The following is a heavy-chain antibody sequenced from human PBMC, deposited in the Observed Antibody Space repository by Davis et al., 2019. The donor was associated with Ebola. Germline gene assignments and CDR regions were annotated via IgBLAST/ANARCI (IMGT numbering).Heavy chain of an antibody. CDR1: GFTFSTYA. V-gene: IGHV3-23*01. CDR2: ISHNGNST. J-gene: IGHJ6*02. Sequence: PGGSLRLSCAASGFTFSTYAMSWVRQVPGKGLEWVSAISHNGNSTYYSDSVKGRISISRDNSKNILSLQMNSLRAEDTAVYYCARDEQQLVLYGMDVWGQGTTVTVSS. D-gene: IGHD6-13*01. CDR3: ARDEQQLVLYGMDV.